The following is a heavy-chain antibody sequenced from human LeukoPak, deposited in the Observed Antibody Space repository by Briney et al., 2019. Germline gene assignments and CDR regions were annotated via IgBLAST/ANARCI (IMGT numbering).Heavy chain of an antibody. CDR1: GFTFSSYA. CDR3: ARERRAAMGGKGPIDY. D-gene: IGHD2-2*01. Sequence: GGSLRLSCAASGFTFSSYAMHWVRQAPGRGLEWVAVISYDGSNKYYADSAKGRFTISRDNSRNTLYLQMNSLRAEDTAVYYCARERRAAMGGKGPIDYWGQGTLVTVSS. CDR2: ISYDGSNK. V-gene: IGHV3-30*04. J-gene: IGHJ4*02.